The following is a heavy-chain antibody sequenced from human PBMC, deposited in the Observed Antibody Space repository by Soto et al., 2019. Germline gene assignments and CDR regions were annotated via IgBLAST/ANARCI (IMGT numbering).Heavy chain of an antibody. CDR3: AKDTVFTAVDDK. J-gene: IGHJ4*02. CDR1: GFTFSTYA. V-gene: IGHV3-23*01. Sequence: EVQLLESGGNLVQPGGSLRLSGAASGFTFSTYAMSWVRQAPGKGLEWVSAISPNGDATYYADSVKGRFTISRENSRNTLYLQMNILKADDTAVYDCAKDTVFTAVDDKWGRGTLVTVSS. D-gene: IGHD3-10*02. CDR2: ISPNGDAT.